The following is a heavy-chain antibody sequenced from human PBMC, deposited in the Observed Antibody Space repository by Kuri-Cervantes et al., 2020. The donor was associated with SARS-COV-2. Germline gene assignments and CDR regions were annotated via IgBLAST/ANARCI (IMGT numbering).Heavy chain of an antibody. CDR2: TYYNSQWYT. CDR1: GESVSSNSAA. J-gene: IGHJ3*02. V-gene: IGHV6-1*01. Sequence: SETLSLTCAISGESVSSNSAAWDWIRQSPSRGLAWLGRTYYNSQWYTDYSPSVKSRIIIRSDTSKNHVSLQLNSVAPEDTAVYYRAREQISLIVLQSGTFAIWGQGTMVTVSS. D-gene: IGHD3-22*01. CDR3: AREQISLIVLQSGTFAI.